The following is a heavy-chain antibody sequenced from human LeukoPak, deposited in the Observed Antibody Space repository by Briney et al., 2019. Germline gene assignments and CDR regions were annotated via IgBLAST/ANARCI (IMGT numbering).Heavy chain of an antibody. CDR2: ISGSGGST. D-gene: IGHD3-3*01. J-gene: IGHJ4*02. CDR1: GFTFSSYA. CDR3: AKDHTYYDFWSGYSAFYYFDY. V-gene: IGHV3-23*01. Sequence: GGSLRLSCAASGFTFSSYAMSWVRQAPGKGLEWVSAISGSGGSTYYADSVKGRFTISRENSKNTLYLQMNSLRAEDTAVYYCAKDHTYYDFWSGYSAFYYFDYWGQGTLVTVSS.